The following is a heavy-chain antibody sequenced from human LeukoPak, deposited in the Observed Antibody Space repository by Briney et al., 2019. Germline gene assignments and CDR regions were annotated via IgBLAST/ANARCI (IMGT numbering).Heavy chain of an antibody. J-gene: IGHJ4*02. CDR2: ISYDGSNQ. Sequence: PGRSLRLSCAASGFTFSSYGMPWVRQAPGKGLEWVAVISYDGSNQYYADSVKGRFTISRDNSKNTLYLQVNSLRDEDTALYYCAKDPCRGYSYGYTSNPRLCAFDYWGQGTLVTVSS. V-gene: IGHV3-30*18. D-gene: IGHD5-18*01. CDR1: GFTFSSYG. CDR3: AKDPCRGYSYGYTSNPRLCAFDY.